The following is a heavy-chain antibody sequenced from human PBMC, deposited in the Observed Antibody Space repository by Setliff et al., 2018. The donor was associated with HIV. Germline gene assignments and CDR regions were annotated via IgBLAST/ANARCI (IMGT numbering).Heavy chain of an antibody. CDR2: IWYDGSNK. CDR1: GFTFSSYG. J-gene: IGHJ4*02. Sequence: GGSLRLSCAASGFTFSSYGMHWVRQAPGKGLEWLAVIWYDGSNKYSADSVKGRFTISRDNSKNTLYLQMNSLRAEDTAVYYCAKSKRSQSYFDYWGQGTLVTVSS. CDR3: AKSKRSQSYFDY. V-gene: IGHV3-30*02.